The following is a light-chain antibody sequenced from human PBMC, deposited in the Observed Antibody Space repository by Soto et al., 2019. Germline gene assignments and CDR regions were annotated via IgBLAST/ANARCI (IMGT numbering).Light chain of an antibody. CDR3: SSYTSSGTLV. Sequence: QSALTQPASVSGSPGQSITISCTGTISDIGGYNYVSWYQLHPGKAPKVMIYDVSNRPSGVSIRFSGSKSGNTASLTISGLQAEDEADYFCSSYTSSGTLVFGGGTKLTVL. CDR1: ISDIGGYNY. J-gene: IGLJ3*02. CDR2: DVS. V-gene: IGLV2-14*01.